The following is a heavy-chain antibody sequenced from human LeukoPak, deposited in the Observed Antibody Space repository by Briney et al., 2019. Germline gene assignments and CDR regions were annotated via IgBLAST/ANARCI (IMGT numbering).Heavy chain of an antibody. D-gene: IGHD6-13*01. J-gene: IGHJ3*02. CDR3: ARDTSPSIAAAGYDAFDI. CDR2: VSYDGGSK. Sequence: GGSLRLSCAASGFAFSSYAMHWVRQGPGKGLEWVALVSYDGGSKYYADSVKGRITISRDNARNSLYLQMNSLRVEDTAVYYCARDTSPSIAAAGYDAFDIWGQGTMVIVSS. CDR1: GFAFSSYA. V-gene: IGHV3-30-3*01.